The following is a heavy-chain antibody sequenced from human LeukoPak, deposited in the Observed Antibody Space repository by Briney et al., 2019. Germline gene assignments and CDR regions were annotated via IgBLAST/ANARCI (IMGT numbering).Heavy chain of an antibody. D-gene: IGHD1-26*01. CDR3: ARHSVSFPHYFDY. V-gene: IGHV4-59*08. J-gene: IGHJ4*02. Sequence: SETLSLTCTVSGGSLINYYWTWSRQSPGKGLEWIAFIYYTGTTHYNPSLKSRVTISVDTSKNQFSLNLNSVTAADTAVYYCARHSVSFPHYFDYWGQGTLVTVSS. CDR1: GGSLINYY. CDR2: IYYTGTT.